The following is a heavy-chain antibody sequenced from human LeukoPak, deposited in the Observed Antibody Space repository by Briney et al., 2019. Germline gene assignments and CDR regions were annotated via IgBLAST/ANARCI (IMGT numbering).Heavy chain of an antibody. D-gene: IGHD2-21*02. J-gene: IGHJ4*02. CDR3: ARAGGDSWYFDY. CDR1: GDSVSSNSAA. Sequence: SQTLSLACVISGDSVSSNSAAWNWIRQSPSRGLEWLGRTYYRSKWYNDYAVSVKSRMTINADTSKNQFSLQLNSVTPEDTAAYYCARAGGDSWYFDYWGQGTLVTVSS. CDR2: TYYRSKWYN. V-gene: IGHV6-1*01.